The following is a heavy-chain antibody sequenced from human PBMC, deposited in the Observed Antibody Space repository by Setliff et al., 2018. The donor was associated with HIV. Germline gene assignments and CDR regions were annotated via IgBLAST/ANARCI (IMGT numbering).Heavy chain of an antibody. J-gene: IGHJ1*01. D-gene: IGHD6-13*01. Sequence: ASVKVSCKAFGYTLTELSIHWVRQAPGKGLEWMANFDPEDGETFYAQKFQGRLTMTEDTSTDTAYMELSSLRSDDTAMYYCATDPGYSSTWYSESFQHWGQGTVVTVSS. CDR3: ATDPGYSSTWYSESFQH. CDR2: FDPEDGET. V-gene: IGHV1-24*01. CDR1: GYTLTELS.